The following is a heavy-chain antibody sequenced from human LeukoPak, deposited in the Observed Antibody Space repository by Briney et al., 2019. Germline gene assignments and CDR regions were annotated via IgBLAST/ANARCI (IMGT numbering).Heavy chain of an antibody. Sequence: SETLSLTCTVSGGSISSGGYSWTGIRQPPGKGLEWIGYINNRASTYSNPSLKSRHTISVDTSKNQFSLKLTSLNATDTAVYYCARGNRGYSYYYDYWGQGTLVTVSS. CDR1: GGSISSGGYS. J-gene: IGHJ4*02. V-gene: IGHV4-30-4*08. CDR2: INNRAST. CDR3: ARGNRGYSYYYDY. D-gene: IGHD5-18*01.